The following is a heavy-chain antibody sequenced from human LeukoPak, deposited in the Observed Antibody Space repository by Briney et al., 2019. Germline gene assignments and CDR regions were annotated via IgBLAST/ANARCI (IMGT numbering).Heavy chain of an antibody. Sequence: SVKVSCKASGGTFSSYAISWVRQAPGQRLEWMGRIIPIFGTANYAQKFQGRVTITTDESTSTAYMELSSLRSEDTAVYYCARDPGTRVVTPGVIWFDPWGQGTLVTVSS. J-gene: IGHJ5*02. CDR3: ARDPGTRVVTPGVIWFDP. D-gene: IGHD4-23*01. CDR2: IIPIFGTA. V-gene: IGHV1-69*05. CDR1: GGTFSSYA.